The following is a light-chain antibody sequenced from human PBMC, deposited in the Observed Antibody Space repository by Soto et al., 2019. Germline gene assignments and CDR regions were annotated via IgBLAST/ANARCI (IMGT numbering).Light chain of an antibody. J-gene: IGKJ1*01. V-gene: IGKV1-5*03. Sequence: DIQMTQSPSTLSASVGDRVTITCRASQSISSWLAWYQQKPGTAPKVLIYEASTLESGVPSRFSGIRSGTDFTLTISSLQPEDFATYYCQQANSFPWTFGQGTKVDIK. CDR2: EAS. CDR1: QSISSW. CDR3: QQANSFPWT.